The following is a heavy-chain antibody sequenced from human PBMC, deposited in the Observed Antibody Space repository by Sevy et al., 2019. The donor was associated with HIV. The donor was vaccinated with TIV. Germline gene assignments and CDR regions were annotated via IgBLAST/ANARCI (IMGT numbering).Heavy chain of an antibody. CDR1: GGSISSGGYS. D-gene: IGHD3-22*01. Sequence: SETLSLTCAVSGGSISSGGYSWSWIRQPPGKGLEWIGYICHSGSTYYNPSLKSRVTISVDRSKNQFSLKLSAVTAADTAVYYCARGGYYDSSGLYGAFDIWGQGTMVTVSS. J-gene: IGHJ3*02. CDR2: ICHSGST. CDR3: ARGGYYDSSGLYGAFDI. V-gene: IGHV4-30-2*01.